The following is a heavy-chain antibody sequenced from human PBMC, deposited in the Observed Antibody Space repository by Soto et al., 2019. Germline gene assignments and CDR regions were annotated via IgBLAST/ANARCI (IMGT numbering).Heavy chain of an antibody. Sequence: VASVKVSCKASGYSFTNYGISWVRQAPGQGLEWVGWISAHNGVTYYAQKVQGRVTMTIDTSTSTVDMELRSLRFDDTAVYFCARDRRIPGDPPLDYWGQGSLVTVSS. J-gene: IGHJ4*02. V-gene: IGHV1-18*01. CDR3: ARDRRIPGDPPLDY. CDR1: GYSFTNYG. D-gene: IGHD2-21*01. CDR2: ISAHNGVT.